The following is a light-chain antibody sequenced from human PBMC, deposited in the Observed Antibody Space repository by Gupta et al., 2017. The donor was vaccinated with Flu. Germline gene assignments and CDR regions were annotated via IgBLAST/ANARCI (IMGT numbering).Light chain of an antibody. J-gene: IGKJ2*01. CDR3: QRYGSSPAYT. V-gene: IGKV3-20*01. Sequence: IVLTQSPGSLSLSPGEGATLSCRASQTVAGSFLAWYQQQPGQAPRLLIYGASTRAPGIPDRFSGSGSGTDFTLTITRLEPEDFAVYYCQRYGSSPAYTFGQGTKLEI. CDR2: GAS. CDR1: QTVAGSF.